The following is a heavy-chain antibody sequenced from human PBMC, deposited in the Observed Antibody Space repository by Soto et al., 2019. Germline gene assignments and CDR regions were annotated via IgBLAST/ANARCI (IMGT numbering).Heavy chain of an antibody. Sequence: GGSLRLSCAASGFPFSSYAMHWVRQAPGKGLEWVAVISYDGSNKYYADSVKGRFTISRDNSKNTLYLQMNSLRAEDTAVYYCARARYYDSSGFWGQGTLVTVSS. CDR1: GFPFSSYA. CDR3: ARARYYDSSGF. J-gene: IGHJ4*02. CDR2: ISYDGSNK. D-gene: IGHD3-22*01. V-gene: IGHV3-30-3*01.